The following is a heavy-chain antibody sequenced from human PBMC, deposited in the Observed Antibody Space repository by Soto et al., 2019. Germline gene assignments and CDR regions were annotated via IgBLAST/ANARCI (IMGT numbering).Heavy chain of an antibody. CDR2: IYYSGST. D-gene: IGHD3-9*01. CDR1: GGSISSGGYS. CDR3: ARHETISNWFDP. V-gene: IGHV4-30-2*03. Sequence: NPSETLSLTCAVSGGSISSGGYSWNWIRQPPGKGLEWIGYIYYSGSTYYNPSLKSRVTISVDTSKNQFSLKLSSVTAADTAVYYCARHETISNWFDPWGQGTLVTVSS. J-gene: IGHJ5*02.